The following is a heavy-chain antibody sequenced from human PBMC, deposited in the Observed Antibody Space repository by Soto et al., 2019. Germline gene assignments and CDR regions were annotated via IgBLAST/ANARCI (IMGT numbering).Heavy chain of an antibody. CDR3: AKRRVMIPAVRYYLYGMVF. V-gene: IGHV3-23*01. D-gene: IGHD2-2*01. Sequence: GGSLRLSCAAAGLTFSSYAMSWVRQAPGKGLEWVSTISGSGGTTYYADSVKGRFPISRDNSKNTLYLQMNSLRAEDTAVYYCAKRRVMIPAVRYYLYGMVFRGQGTTLTVS. CDR1: GLTFSSYA. J-gene: IGHJ6*02. CDR2: ISGSGGTT.